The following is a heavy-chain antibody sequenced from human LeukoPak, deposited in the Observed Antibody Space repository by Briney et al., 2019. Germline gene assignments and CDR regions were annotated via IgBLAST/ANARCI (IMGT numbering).Heavy chain of an antibody. CDR1: GGSISSYY. CDR2: IYYSGST. Sequence: SETLSLTCTVSGGSISSYYWSWIRQSPGKGLEWIGHIYYSGSTKYNPSLKSRVTISADTSKNQFSLKLSSVTAADTAVYYCARGGGYYYYYYAMDVWGQGTTVTVSS. V-gene: IGHV4-59*01. J-gene: IGHJ6*02. CDR3: ARGGGYYYYYYAMDV. D-gene: IGHD5-18*01.